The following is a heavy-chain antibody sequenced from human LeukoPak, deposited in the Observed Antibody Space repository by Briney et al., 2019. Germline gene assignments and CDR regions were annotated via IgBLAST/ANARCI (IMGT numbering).Heavy chain of an antibody. CDR1: GFTVSSNY. J-gene: IGHJ3*02. D-gene: IGHD5-12*01. CDR3: AREYSGYDVDAFDI. CDR2: ISGSGGST. Sequence: GGSLRLSCAASGFTVSSNYMSWVRQAPGKGLEWVSAISGSGGSTYYADSVKGRFTISRDNSKNTLYLQMNSLRAEDTAVYYCAREYSGYDVDAFDIWGQGTMVTVSS. V-gene: IGHV3-23*01.